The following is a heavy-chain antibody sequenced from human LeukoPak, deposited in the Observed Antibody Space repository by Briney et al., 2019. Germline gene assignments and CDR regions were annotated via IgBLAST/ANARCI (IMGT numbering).Heavy chain of an antibody. J-gene: IGHJ4*02. Sequence: GGSLRLSCAASGFTFSTHWMIWVRQAPGKGLEWVANVKQDGSEKYYVDSVKGRFTISRVNAKNSLYLQMNSLRAEDTAVYYCATGRAAHLFDFWGQGALVAVSS. CDR1: GFTFSTHW. V-gene: IGHV3-7*01. D-gene: IGHD6-6*01. CDR2: VKQDGSEK. CDR3: ATGRAAHLFDF.